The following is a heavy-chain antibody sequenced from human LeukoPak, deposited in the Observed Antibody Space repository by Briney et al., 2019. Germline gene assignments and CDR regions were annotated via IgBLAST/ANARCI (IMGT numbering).Heavy chain of an antibody. CDR1: EFTFSSYW. CDR3: ARGKWELPY. CDR2: IKQDGSEK. V-gene: IGHV3-7*01. J-gene: IGHJ4*02. D-gene: IGHD1-26*01. Sequence: GGSLRLSCEVSEFTFSSYWMSLVRQAPGKGLEWVANIKQDGSEKHYVDSVTGRFTISRDNAKNSLYLQMNSLRAEDTAVYYCARGKWELPYWGQGTLVTVSS.